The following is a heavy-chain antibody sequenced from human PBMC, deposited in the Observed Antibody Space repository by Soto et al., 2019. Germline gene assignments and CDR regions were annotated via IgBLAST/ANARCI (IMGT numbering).Heavy chain of an antibody. CDR3: ARGRQRPSAAYKGHGSYGMDV. D-gene: IGHD2-2*01. Sequence: TLSLTCAVSGGSISSGGYSWSWIRQPPGKGLEWIGYIYHSGSTYYNPSLNSRVTISVDRTKNQFSLKLSSVTAADTALYYCARGRQRPSAAYKGHGSYGMDVWGQGTTVTVSS. CDR2: IYHSGST. CDR1: GGSISSGGYS. V-gene: IGHV4-30-2*01. J-gene: IGHJ6*02.